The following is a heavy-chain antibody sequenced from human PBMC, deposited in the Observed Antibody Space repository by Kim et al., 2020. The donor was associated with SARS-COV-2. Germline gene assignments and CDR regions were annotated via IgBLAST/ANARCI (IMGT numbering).Heavy chain of an antibody. J-gene: IGHJ6*02. V-gene: IGHV3-43D*03. CDR1: GFTFDDYA. Sequence: GGSLRLSCAASGFTFDDYAMHWVRQAPGKGLEWVSLISWDGGSTYYADSVKGRFTISRDNSKNSLYLQMNSLRAEDTALYYCAKDIERDYYDSSSYYYYGMDVWGQGTTVTVSS. CDR3: AKDIERDYYDSSSYYYYGMDV. D-gene: IGHD3-22*01. CDR2: ISWDGGST.